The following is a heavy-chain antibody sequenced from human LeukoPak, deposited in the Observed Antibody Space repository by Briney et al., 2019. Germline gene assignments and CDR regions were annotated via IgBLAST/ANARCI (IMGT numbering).Heavy chain of an antibody. CDR2: IKQDGSEK. J-gene: IGHJ5*02. CDR1: GFTFSSYW. Sequence: PGGSLRLSCAASGFTFSSYWMSWVRQAPGKGLEWVANIKQDGSEKYYVDSVKGRFTISRDNAKNSLYLQMNSLRAEDTAVYYCVRYSSGSSVWFDPWGQGTLVTVSS. D-gene: IGHD6-19*01. CDR3: VRYSSGSSVWFDP. V-gene: IGHV3-7*01.